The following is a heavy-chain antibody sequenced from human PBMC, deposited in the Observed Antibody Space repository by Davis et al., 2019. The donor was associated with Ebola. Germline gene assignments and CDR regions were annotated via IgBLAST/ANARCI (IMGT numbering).Heavy chain of an antibody. CDR1: GYTFTSYY. CDR2: INPSGGST. D-gene: IGHD6-13*01. V-gene: IGHV1-46*01. Sequence: AASVKVSCKASGYTFTSYYMHWVRQAPGQGLEWMGIINPSGGSTNYAQKFQGRVTITADKSTSTAYMELSSLRSEDTAVYYCARDPWGPIAAARDNWFDPWGQGTLVTVSS. CDR3: ARDPWGPIAAARDNWFDP. J-gene: IGHJ5*02.